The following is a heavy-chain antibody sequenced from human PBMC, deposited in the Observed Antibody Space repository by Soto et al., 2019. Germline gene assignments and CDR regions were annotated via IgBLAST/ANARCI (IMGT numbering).Heavy chain of an antibody. CDR1: GYSISSSNW. V-gene: IGHV4-28*03. CDR3: ARDFAYFDS. CDR2: VYHTGRT. Sequence: SETLSLTCAVSGYSISSSNWWGWIRQPPGKGLEWIGYVYHTGRTSYNPSLKSRVSISMDTSKNQFSLNLDSVTAADTAVYFCARDFAYFDSWGQGTLVTVS. J-gene: IGHJ4*02. D-gene: IGHD3-3*01.